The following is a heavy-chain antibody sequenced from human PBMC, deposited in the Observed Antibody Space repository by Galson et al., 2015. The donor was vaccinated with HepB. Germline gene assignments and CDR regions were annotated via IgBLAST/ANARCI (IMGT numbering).Heavy chain of an antibody. V-gene: IGHV3-30*18. CDR1: GFTFSSYG. CDR3: AKWGLDGG. Sequence: SLRLSCAASGFTFSSYGMHWVRQAPGKELEWVAVISYDGSNKYYADSVKGRFTISRDNSRNTLYLQMNSLRAEDTAVYYCAKWGLDGGWGQGTLVTVSS. CDR2: ISYDGSNK. J-gene: IGHJ4*02. D-gene: IGHD4-23*01.